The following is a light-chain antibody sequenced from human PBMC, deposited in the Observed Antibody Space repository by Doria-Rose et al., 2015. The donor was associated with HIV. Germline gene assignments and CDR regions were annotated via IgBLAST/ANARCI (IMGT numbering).Light chain of an antibody. CDR2: WAS. CDR1: QSLLYTSKNY. CDR3: QQYYDTPS. Sequence: TQSPESLGMSLGERATLNCKSNQSLLYTSKNYLAWYPQKPGQPPKLLIYWASTRQSGVPARFSGSGSGTDFTLTISSLEAEDVAVYYCQQYYDTPSFGPGTTVDIK. J-gene: IGKJ3*01. V-gene: IGKV4-1*01.